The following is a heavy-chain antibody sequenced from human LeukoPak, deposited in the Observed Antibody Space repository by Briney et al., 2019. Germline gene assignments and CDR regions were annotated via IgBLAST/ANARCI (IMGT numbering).Heavy chain of an antibody. Sequence: GGSLRLSCAASGFTFDDYAMHWVRQAPGRGLEWVSSISWNSGNIVYADSVEGRFTISRDNAKNSLHLQMNSLRPEDTALYYCAKPGCSFTNCYINYWGQGTLVTVSS. V-gene: IGHV3-9*01. CDR2: ISWNSGNI. J-gene: IGHJ4*02. CDR1: GFTFDDYA. CDR3: AKPGCSFTNCYINY. D-gene: IGHD2-2*02.